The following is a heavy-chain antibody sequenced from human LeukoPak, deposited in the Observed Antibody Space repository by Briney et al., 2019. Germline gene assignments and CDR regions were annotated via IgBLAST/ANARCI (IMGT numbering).Heavy chain of an antibody. J-gene: IGHJ6*03. CDR3: ARDEHGYMDV. CDR2: ISSSGSTI. Sequence: PGGSLRLSRAASGFTFSDYYMSWIRQAPGKGLEWVSYISSSGSTIYYADSVKGRFTISRDNAKNSLYLQMKSLRAEDTGVYYCARDEHGYMDVWCKGHTVIVSS. V-gene: IGHV3-11*01. CDR1: GFTFSDYY. D-gene: IGHD1/OR15-1a*01.